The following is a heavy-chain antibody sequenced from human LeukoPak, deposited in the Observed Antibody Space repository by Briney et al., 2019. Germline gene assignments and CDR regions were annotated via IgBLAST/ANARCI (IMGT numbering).Heavy chain of an antibody. CDR1: GGSISSSSYY. V-gene: IGHV4-39*07. J-gene: IGHJ3*02. Sequence: SETLPLTCTVSGGSISSSSYYWGWIRQPPGKGLEWIGSIYYSGSTYYNPSLKSRVTISVDTSKNQFSLKLSSVTAADTAVYYCARSLPGDYVWGSYRADAFDIWGQGTMVTVSS. D-gene: IGHD3-16*02. CDR2: IYYSGST. CDR3: ARSLPGDYVWGSYRADAFDI.